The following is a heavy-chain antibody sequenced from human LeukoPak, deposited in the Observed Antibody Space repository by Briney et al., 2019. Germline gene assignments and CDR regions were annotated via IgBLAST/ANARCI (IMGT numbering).Heavy chain of an antibody. V-gene: IGHV1-69*13. CDR2: IIPIFGTA. Sequence: SVTVSFKASGYTFTIYDINWVRQAPGQGLEWMGGIIPIFGTANYAQKFQGRVTITADESTSTAYMELSSLRSEDTAVYYCARPDSAGYGAPRGDAFDIWGQGTMVTVSS. J-gene: IGHJ3*02. D-gene: IGHD4-17*01. CDR3: ARPDSAGYGAPRGDAFDI. CDR1: GYTFTIYD.